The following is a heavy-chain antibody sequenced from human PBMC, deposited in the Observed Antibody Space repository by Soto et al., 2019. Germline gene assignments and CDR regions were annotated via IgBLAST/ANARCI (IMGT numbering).Heavy chain of an antibody. D-gene: IGHD7-27*01. Sequence: QITLKESGPTLVKPTQTLTLTCSFSGFSLSSVGVGVGWIRQPPGKALEWLALIYWDDDKRYSPSLKSRFTITKDTSKNQVVLTMTNSDPVDTATYYCAHTLDWGEGRFDYWGQGTLVTVSS. CDR1: GFSLSSVGVG. V-gene: IGHV2-5*02. J-gene: IGHJ4*02. CDR3: AHTLDWGEGRFDY. CDR2: IYWDDDK.